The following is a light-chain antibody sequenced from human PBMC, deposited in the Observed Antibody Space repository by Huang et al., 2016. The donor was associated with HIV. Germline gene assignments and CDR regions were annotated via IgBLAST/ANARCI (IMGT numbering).Light chain of an antibody. Sequence: IVLTQSPATLSLSPGERATLSCRASQILNKFLAWYQQKPGQAPRLRIDNATDRATGVPARFSGGGSGTDFTLTITDLKAEDFAIYYCQQRSSSLTFGGGTKVEIK. CDR2: NAT. J-gene: IGKJ4*01. CDR1: QILNKF. V-gene: IGKV3-11*01. CDR3: QQRSSSLT.